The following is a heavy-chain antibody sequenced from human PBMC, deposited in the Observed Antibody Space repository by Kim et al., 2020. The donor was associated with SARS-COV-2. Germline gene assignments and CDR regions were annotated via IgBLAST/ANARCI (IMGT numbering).Heavy chain of an antibody. CDR3: ARDRGGYYYYGMDV. V-gene: IGHV1-18*04. D-gene: IGHD3-10*01. CDR1: GYTFTSYG. CDR2: ISAYNGNT. Sequence: ASVKVSCKASGYTFTSYGISWVRQAPGQGLEWMGWISAYNGNTNYAQKLQGRVTMTTDTSTSTAYMELRSLRSDDTAVYYCARDRGGYYYYGMDVWGQGTTVTVSS. J-gene: IGHJ6*02.